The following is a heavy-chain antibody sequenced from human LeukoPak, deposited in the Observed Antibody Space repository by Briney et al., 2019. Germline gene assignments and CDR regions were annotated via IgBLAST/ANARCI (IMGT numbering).Heavy chain of an antibody. CDR2: IRFDGSNQ. V-gene: IGHV3-30*02. CDR3: AKRAGSAWSAGA. J-gene: IGHJ5*02. CDR1: GFTFSNFG. Sequence: GGSLRLSCAASGFTFSNFGMHWVRQAAGKGLEWVSYIRFDGSNQYYTDSVKGRFGISRDNSKNTVYLQMNSLRTEDTAVYYCAKRAGSAWSAGAWGQGTLVTVSS. D-gene: IGHD3-10*01.